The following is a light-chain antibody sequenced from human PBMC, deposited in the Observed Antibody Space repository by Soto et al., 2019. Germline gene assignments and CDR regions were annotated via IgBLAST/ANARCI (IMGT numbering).Light chain of an antibody. Sequence: DIHMTQSPSTLSASVGERVTITCRASQSSSTWLAWYQQKPGKAPKLLIYKASSLEGGVPSRFGGSGSGTLFNITISSLHPDDFATYYCHQYNTYPLTFGGGTTVDIK. CDR1: QSSSTW. CDR3: HQYNTYPLT. V-gene: IGKV1-5*03. CDR2: KAS. J-gene: IGKJ4*01.